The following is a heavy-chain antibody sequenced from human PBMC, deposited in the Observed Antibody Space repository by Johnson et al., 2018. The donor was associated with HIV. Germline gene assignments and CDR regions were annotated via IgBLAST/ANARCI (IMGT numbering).Heavy chain of an antibody. CDR3: ARVQSLQWELLDGDAFDI. V-gene: IGHV3-11*04. CDR2: ITSTGITV. J-gene: IGHJ3*02. CDR1: GFTFSDYY. D-gene: IGHD1-26*01. Sequence: QVQLVESGGGLVKPGGSLRLSCAASGFTFSDYYMSWIRQAPGKGLEWVSYITSTGITVYYAASVKGRFPISRDNAKNSLYLQMNSLRAEDTAVYYCARVQSLQWELLDGDAFDIWGQGTMVTVSS.